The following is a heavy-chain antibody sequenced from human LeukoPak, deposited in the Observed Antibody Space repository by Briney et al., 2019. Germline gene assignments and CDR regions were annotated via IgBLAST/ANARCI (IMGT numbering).Heavy chain of an antibody. J-gene: IGHJ4*02. CDR1: GGTFSSYT. CDR3: ARDSSSSPGDGLLLGY. Sequence: ASVKVSCKASGGTFSSYTISWARQAPGQGLEWMGRIIPILGIANYAQKFQGRVTITADKSTSTAYMELSSLRSEDTAVYYCARDSSSSPGDGLLLGYWGQGTLVTDSS. V-gene: IGHV1-69*04. CDR2: IIPILGIA. D-gene: IGHD6-6*01.